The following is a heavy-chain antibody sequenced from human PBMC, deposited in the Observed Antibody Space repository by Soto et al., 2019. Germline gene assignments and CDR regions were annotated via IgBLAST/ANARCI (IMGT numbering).Heavy chain of an antibody. V-gene: IGHV3-72*01. CDR2: TRNKANSYTT. J-gene: IGHJ4*02. D-gene: IGHD6-19*01. CDR3: ARTSLTYSSGWYRQTKDINFDY. CDR1: GFPFSDHY. Sequence: TGGSLRLSCAASGFPFSDHYMDWVRQAPGKGLEWVGRTRNKANSYTTEYAASVKGRFTISRDDSKNSLYLQMNSLKTEDTAVYYCARTSLTYSSGWYRQTKDINFDYWGQGTLVTVSS.